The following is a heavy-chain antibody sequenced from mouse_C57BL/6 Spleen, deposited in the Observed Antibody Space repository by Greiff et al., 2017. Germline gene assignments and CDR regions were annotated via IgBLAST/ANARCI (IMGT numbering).Heavy chain of an antibody. CDR2: IYPRSGNT. CDR1: GYTFTSYG. D-gene: IGHD1-1*01. CDR3: ARSGDGSSYDWYFDV. V-gene: IGHV1-81*01. Sequence: VQLQQSGAELARPGASVKLSCKASGYTFTSYGISWVKQRTGQGLEWIGEIYPRSGNTYYNEKFKGKVTLTADKSSSTAYMELRSLTSEDSAVYFCARSGDGSSYDWYFDVWGTGTTVTVSS. J-gene: IGHJ1*03.